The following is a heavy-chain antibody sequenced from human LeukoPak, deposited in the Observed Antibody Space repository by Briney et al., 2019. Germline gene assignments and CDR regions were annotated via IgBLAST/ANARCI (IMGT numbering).Heavy chain of an antibody. D-gene: IGHD6-19*01. J-gene: IGHJ4*02. V-gene: IGHV3-21*01. CDR3: ARDTLYGSGWYYYFDY. Sequence: TSGGSLRLSCAASGFTFSSYSMNWVRQAPGKGLEWVSSISSSSSYIYYADSVKGRFTISRDNAKNSLYLQMNSLRAEDTAVYYCARDTLYGSGWYYYFDYWGQGTLVTVSS. CDR2: ISSSSSYI. CDR1: GFTFSSYS.